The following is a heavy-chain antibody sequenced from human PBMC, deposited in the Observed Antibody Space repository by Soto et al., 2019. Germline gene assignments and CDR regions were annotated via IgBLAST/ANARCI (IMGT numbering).Heavy chain of an antibody. J-gene: IGHJ3*02. V-gene: IGHV4-59*01. Sequence: SETLSLTCTVSGGSFSTYYWSWIRQPPGKGLEWIGYISYSGSTNYNPSLKSRVTISVDTSKNQFSLKLSSVTAADTAVYYCARDRGSLNTGDGTFDICGQGTMLTVSS. D-gene: IGHD3-10*01. CDR1: GGSFSTYY. CDR3: ARDRGSLNTGDGTFDI. CDR2: ISYSGST.